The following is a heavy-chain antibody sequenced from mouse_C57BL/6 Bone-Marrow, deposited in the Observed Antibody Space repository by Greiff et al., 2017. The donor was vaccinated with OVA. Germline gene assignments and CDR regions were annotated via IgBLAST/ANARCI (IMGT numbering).Heavy chain of an antibody. Sequence: VQLKESGGGLVKPGGSLKLSCAASGFTFSDYGMHWVRQAPEKGLEWVAYISSGSSTIYYADTVKGRFTISRDNAKNTLFLQMTSLRSEDTAMYYCARWYYGSSYYWYFDVWGTGTTVTVSS. CDR3: ARWYYGSSYYWYFDV. V-gene: IGHV5-17*01. CDR2: ISSGSSTI. D-gene: IGHD1-1*01. J-gene: IGHJ1*03. CDR1: GFTFSDYG.